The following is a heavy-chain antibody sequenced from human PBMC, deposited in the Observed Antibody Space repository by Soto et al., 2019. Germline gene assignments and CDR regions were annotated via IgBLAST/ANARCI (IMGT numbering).Heavy chain of an antibody. CDR2: IYWNDDK. J-gene: IGHJ5*02. Sequence: QITLKESGPTLVKPTQTLTLTCIFSGFSLRTNGVGVGWIRQPPGKALEWLGFIYWNDDKRYSPSLKSRLTSPKDTSKNQVVLTMTNMDPVDTATYYCAKSGSSGWYGWFDPWGQGTLVTVSS. CDR3: AKSGSSGWYGWFDP. V-gene: IGHV2-5*01. CDR1: GFSLRTNGVG. D-gene: IGHD6-19*01.